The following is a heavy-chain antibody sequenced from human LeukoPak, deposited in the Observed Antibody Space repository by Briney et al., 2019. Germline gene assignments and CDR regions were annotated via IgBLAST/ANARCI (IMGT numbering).Heavy chain of an antibody. CDR2: IIPIFGTA. V-gene: IGHV1-69*01. D-gene: IGHD6-19*01. CDR1: GGTFSSYA. J-gene: IGHJ6*02. CDR3: ARWYVRSSGWYLWAGYGMDV. Sequence: SVKVSCKASGGTFSSYAISWVRQAPGQGLEWMGGIIPIFGTANYAQKFQGRVTITADESTSTAYMELSSLRSEDTAVYYCARWYVRSSGWYLWAGYGMDVWGQGTTVTVSS.